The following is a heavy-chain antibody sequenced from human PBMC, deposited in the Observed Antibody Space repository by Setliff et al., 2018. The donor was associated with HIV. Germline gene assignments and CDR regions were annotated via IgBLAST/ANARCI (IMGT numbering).Heavy chain of an antibody. CDR1: GDNFTSYT. V-gene: IGHV1-3*01. J-gene: IGHJ4*02. Sequence: WASVKVSCKASGDNFTSYTFHWVRQAPGQTPEWMGWINPDNGNTQYSQKFRGRVTMTRDTSANTVFMQMSSLRSEDTSIFYCAMTKMIYYFDYWGPGTLVTVSS. D-gene: IGHD3-16*01. CDR3: AMTKMIYYFDY. CDR2: INPDNGNT.